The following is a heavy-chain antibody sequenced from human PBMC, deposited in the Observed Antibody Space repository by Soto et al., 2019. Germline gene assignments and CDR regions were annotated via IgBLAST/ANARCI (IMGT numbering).Heavy chain of an antibody. Sequence: PSETLSLTCTVSGGSISSGGYYWSWIRQHPGKGLEWIGYIYYSGSTYYSPSLKSRVTISVDTSKDQFSLKLSSVTAADTAVYYCARDDPGSYSAFSTPDYYGMDVWGQGTTVTVSS. V-gene: IGHV4-30-4*08. CDR3: ARDDPGSYSAFSTPDYYGMDV. D-gene: IGHD3-10*01. CDR2: IYYSGST. J-gene: IGHJ6*02. CDR1: GGSISSGGYY.